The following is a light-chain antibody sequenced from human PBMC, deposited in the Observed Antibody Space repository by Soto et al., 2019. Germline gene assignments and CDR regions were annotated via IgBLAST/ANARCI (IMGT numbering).Light chain of an antibody. CDR3: QQTSTAPFP. V-gene: IGKV1-39*01. CDR2: ESS. CDR1: QNINIY. J-gene: IGKJ3*01. Sequence: DIALTQSPSSLSASVGDRVTIACRSSQNINIYLNWYQQKPGNAPKLLIFESSSLQSGVPSRFSGSGSRRDFTLTISSLQREDFATYFCQQTSTAPFPFGPGTKVDIK.